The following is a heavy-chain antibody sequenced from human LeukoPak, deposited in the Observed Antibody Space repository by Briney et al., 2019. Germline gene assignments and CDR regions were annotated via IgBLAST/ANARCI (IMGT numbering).Heavy chain of an antibody. J-gene: IGHJ4*02. Sequence: SVKVSCKASGGTFSSYAISWVRQAPGQGLEWMGRIIPILGIANYAQKFQGRVTITADKSTSTAYMELSSLRSGDTAVYYCARVMITFGGVIVKAHYLDYWGQGTLVTVSS. CDR3: ARVMITFGGVIVKAHYLDY. CDR2: IIPILGIA. CDR1: GGTFSSYA. D-gene: IGHD3-16*02. V-gene: IGHV1-69*04.